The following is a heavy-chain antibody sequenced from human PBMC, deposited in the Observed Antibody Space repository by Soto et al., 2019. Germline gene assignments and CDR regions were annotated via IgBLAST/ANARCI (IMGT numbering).Heavy chain of an antibody. J-gene: IGHJ4*02. CDR1: GVTFNRQD. V-gene: IGHV1-69*13. CDR3: AKSEGRDGYSFDY. D-gene: IGHD5-12*01. Sequence: SVKVSCKASGVTFNRQDMRWVRQAPGQGLEWMGGIIPMFGTPHYAEKFQDRVTITADESTGTAYLALSSLTSEDTAVYYCAKSEGRDGYSFDYWGPGTLVTVSS. CDR2: IIPMFGTP.